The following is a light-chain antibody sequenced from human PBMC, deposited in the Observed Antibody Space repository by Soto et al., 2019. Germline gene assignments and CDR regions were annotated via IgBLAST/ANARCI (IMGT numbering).Light chain of an antibody. V-gene: IGKV1-5*01. CDR1: QSISSW. J-gene: IGKJ1*01. Sequence: DIQMTQSPSTLSASVGDRVTITCRASQSISSWLAWYQQKPGKAPKLLIYDASSLEGGVPSRFSGSGSGTEFTLTISSLQPDDFATYYCQQYNSLFGQGTKVDI. CDR3: QQYNSL. CDR2: DAS.